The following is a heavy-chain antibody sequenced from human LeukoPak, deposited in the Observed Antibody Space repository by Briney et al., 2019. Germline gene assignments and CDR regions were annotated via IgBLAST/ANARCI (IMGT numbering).Heavy chain of an antibody. J-gene: IGHJ4*02. CDR2: INAGNGNT. CDR3: ARDPLEWELPLYYFDY. Sequence: ASVKVSCKGSGYTFINYAINWGRQAPGQRPEWIGWINAGNGNTKYSQKFQGRVTITRDTSASTAYMELSSLRSEDTAVYYCARDPLEWELPLYYFDYWGQGTLVTVSS. D-gene: IGHD1-26*01. CDR1: GYTFINYA. V-gene: IGHV1-3*01.